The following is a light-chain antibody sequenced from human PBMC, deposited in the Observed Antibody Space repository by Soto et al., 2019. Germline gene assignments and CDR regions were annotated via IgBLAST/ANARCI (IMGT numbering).Light chain of an antibody. J-gene: IGKJ5*01. V-gene: IGKV1-9*01. CDR3: QQLNTYPIT. CDR2: AAS. CDR1: QGISSY. Sequence: DIQLTQSPSFLSASVGDRVTITCRASQGISSYLAWYQQKPGKVPKLLIYAASTLQSGVPSRFSGSGSGTEFTLTISSLQPEDFANYYCQQLNTYPITFGQGTRLEIK.